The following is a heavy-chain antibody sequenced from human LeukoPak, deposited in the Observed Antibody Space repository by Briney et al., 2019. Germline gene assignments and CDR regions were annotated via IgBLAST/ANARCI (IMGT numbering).Heavy chain of an antibody. CDR3: ARDLYYDSSGYPWGPDY. Sequence: GASVKVSCKTSGYTFTSHYMHWVRQAPGQGLEWMGVINPSDHFTRYAQKFQGRVTMTRDLSTSTAYMELSSLRSEDTAVYYCARDLYYDSSGYPWGPDYWGQGTLVTVSS. J-gene: IGHJ4*02. D-gene: IGHD3-22*01. CDR1: GYTFTSHY. V-gene: IGHV1-46*01. CDR2: INPSDHFT.